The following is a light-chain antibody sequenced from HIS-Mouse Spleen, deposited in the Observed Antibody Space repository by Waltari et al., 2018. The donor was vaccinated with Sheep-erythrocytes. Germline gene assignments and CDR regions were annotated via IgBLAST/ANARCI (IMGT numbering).Light chain of an antibody. CDR1: SSDVGSYNL. CDR2: EGS. V-gene: IGLV2-23*01. Sequence: QSALTQPASVSGSPGQSITISCTGTSSDVGSYNLVSWYQQHPGKAPKPMIYEGSKRPSGVYTLFSGYKSGKTASLTISGLQAEDEADYYCCSYAGSSTPWVFGGGTKLTVL. J-gene: IGLJ3*02. CDR3: CSYAGSSTPWV.